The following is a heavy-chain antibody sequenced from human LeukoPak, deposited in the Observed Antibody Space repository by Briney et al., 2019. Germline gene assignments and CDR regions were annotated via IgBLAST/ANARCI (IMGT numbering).Heavy chain of an antibody. V-gene: IGHV1-24*01. J-gene: IGHJ3*02. CDR3: ATRQRSYQNRGAFDI. D-gene: IGHD1-26*01. CDR2: FDPEGGET. Sequence: GASVKVSCKVSGYTLTELSMHWVRQAPGKGLEWMGGFDPEGGETIYAQKFQGRVTMTEDTSTDTAYMELSSLRSEDTAVYYCATRQRSYQNRGAFDIWGQGTMVTVSS. CDR1: GYTLTELS.